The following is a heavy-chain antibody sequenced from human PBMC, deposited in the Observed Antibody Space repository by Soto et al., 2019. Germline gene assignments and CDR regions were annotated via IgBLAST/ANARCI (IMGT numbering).Heavy chain of an antibody. Sequence: SETLSLTCAVYGGSFSGYYWSWIRQPPGKGMEWIGEINHSGSTNYNPSLKSRVTISVDTSKNQFSLELSSVTAADTAVYYCARPSSGWFIFDYWGQGTLVTVSS. CDR1: GGSFSGYY. J-gene: IGHJ4*02. D-gene: IGHD6-19*01. V-gene: IGHV4-34*01. CDR3: ARPSSGWFIFDY. CDR2: INHSGST.